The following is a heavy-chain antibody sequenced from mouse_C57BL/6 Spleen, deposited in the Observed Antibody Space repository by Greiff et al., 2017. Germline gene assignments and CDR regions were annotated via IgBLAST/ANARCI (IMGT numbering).Heavy chain of an antibody. CDR3: ARMGNYGSTYWYFDV. J-gene: IGHJ1*03. Sequence: EVQLQQSGPVLVKPGASVKMSCKASGYTFTDYYMNWVKQSHGKSLEWIGVINPYNGGTSYNQKFKGKATLTVDKSSSTAYMELNSLTSEDSAVYYCARMGNYGSTYWYFDVWGTGTTVTVSS. CDR2: INPYNGGT. D-gene: IGHD1-1*01. V-gene: IGHV1-19*01. CDR1: GYTFTDYY.